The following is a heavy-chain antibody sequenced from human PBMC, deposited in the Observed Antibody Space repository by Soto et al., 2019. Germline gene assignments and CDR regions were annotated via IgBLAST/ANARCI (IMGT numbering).Heavy chain of an antibody. CDR1: GFSVGTNY. Sequence: GGSLRLSCAASGFSVGTNYMTWVRQAPGKGLEWVSVVYSSGSTYYADSVKGRFTISRDNSKNTLYLQMNSLRAEDTATYYCARGSGSLYYFNYWGQGTLVTVSS. CDR3: ARGSGSLYYFNY. J-gene: IGHJ4*02. V-gene: IGHV3-53*01. D-gene: IGHD1-26*01. CDR2: VYSSGST.